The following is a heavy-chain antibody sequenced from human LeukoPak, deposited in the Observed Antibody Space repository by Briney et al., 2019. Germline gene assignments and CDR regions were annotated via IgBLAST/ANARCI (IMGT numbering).Heavy chain of an antibody. V-gene: IGHV4-4*02. CDR2: IYHSGST. J-gene: IGHJ6*02. CDR1: GGYISSSNW. D-gene: IGHD4-23*01. Sequence: SETLSLTCAVSGGYISSSNWWSWVRQPPGKGLEWIGEIYHSGSTNYNPSLKSRVTILVDESKNHFSLRLSSLTAADTAVYYCARFGYVETTVATPIKYYFAMDVWGQGTTVTVSS. CDR3: ARFGYVETTVATPIKYYFAMDV.